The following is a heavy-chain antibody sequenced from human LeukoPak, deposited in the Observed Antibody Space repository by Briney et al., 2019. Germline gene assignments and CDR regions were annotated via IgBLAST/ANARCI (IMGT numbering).Heavy chain of an antibody. D-gene: IGHD1-26*01. CDR2: IWYDGSNK. CDR3: ARASGWEHLDS. J-gene: IGHJ4*02. V-gene: IGHV3-33*01. Sequence: GRSLRLSCAASGFTVSSYGMHWVRQAPGKGLEWVAVIWYDGSNKYYADSVNGRFTISRDKSKNTLYLQMNSLRAEDTAVYYCARASGWEHLDSWGQGTLVTVSS. CDR1: GFTVSSYG.